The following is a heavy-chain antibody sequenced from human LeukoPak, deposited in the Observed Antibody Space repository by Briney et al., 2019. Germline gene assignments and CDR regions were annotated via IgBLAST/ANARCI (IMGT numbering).Heavy chain of an antibody. D-gene: IGHD3-10*01. Sequence: GGSLRLSCAASGFTFSNYAMSWVRQAPGKGLEWVSAISGSGGSTYYADSVKGRFTISRDNSKNTLYLQMNSLRAEDTAVYYCAGHYYGSGSYYLDDWFDPWGQGTLVTVSS. CDR1: GFTFSNYA. J-gene: IGHJ5*02. CDR2: ISGSGGST. CDR3: AGHYYGSGSYYLDDWFDP. V-gene: IGHV3-23*01.